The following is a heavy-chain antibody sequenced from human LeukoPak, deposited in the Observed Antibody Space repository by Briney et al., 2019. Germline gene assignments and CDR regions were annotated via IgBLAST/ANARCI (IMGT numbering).Heavy chain of an antibody. CDR1: GGSISSSSYY. J-gene: IGHJ6*02. CDR3: ARDSTIAAAGNYYYYGMDV. V-gene: IGHV4-39*07. D-gene: IGHD6-13*01. Sequence: SETLSLTCTVSGGSISSSSYYWGWIRQPPGKGLEWIGSIYYSGSTYYNPSLKSRVTISVDTSKNQFSLKLSSVTATDTAVYYCARDSTIAAAGNYYYYGMDVWGQGTTVTVSS. CDR2: IYYSGST.